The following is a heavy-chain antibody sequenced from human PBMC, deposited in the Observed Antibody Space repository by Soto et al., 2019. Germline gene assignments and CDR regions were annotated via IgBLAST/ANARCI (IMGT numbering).Heavy chain of an antibody. CDR2: IDWDDDK. CDR1: GFSLSTSGMC. J-gene: IGHJ6*02. D-gene: IGHD2-15*01. Sequence: SGPTLVNPTQTLTLTCTFSGFSLSTSGMCVSWIRQPPGKALEWLALIDWDDDKYYSTSLKTRLTISKDTSKNQVVLTMTNMDPVDTATYYCARIRNTPHQGWTYSYGMDVLGQGTTVTVSS. CDR3: ARIRNTPHQGWTYSYGMDV. V-gene: IGHV2-70*01.